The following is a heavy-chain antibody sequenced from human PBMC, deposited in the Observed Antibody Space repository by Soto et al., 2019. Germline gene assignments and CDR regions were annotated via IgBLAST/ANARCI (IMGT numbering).Heavy chain of an antibody. Sequence: PGGSLRLSWAAAGFTFTRYSMNWVRQAPGKGLERVSSISSTTNYIYYADSMKGRFTGSRDNDKNSVYLEMNSLSAEDTAVYYCARESEDLTSNFDYWGQGTLVTVSS. CDR3: ARESEDLTSNFDY. J-gene: IGHJ4*02. CDR2: ISSTTNYI. V-gene: IGHV3-21*01. CDR1: GFTFTRYS.